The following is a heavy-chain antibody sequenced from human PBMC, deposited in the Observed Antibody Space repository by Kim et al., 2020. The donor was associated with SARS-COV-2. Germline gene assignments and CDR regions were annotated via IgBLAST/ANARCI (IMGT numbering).Heavy chain of an antibody. Sequence: GGSLRLSCAASGFTFSDYYMSWIRQAPGKGLEWVSYISSSSSYTNYADSVKGRFTISRDNAKNSLYLQMNSLRAEDTAVYYCASGGPLQTLSLYYYYGMDVWGQGTTVTVSS. CDR2: ISSSSSYT. V-gene: IGHV3-11*03. CDR1: GFTFSDYY. D-gene: IGHD3-16*01. CDR3: ASGGPLQTLSLYYYYGMDV. J-gene: IGHJ6*02.